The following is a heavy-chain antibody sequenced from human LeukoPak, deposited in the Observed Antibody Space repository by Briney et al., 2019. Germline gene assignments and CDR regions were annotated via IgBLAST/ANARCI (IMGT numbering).Heavy chain of an antibody. CDR2: ISAYNGNT. V-gene: IGHV1-18*04. CDR1: GYTFTSYG. D-gene: IGHD3-9*01. Sequence: ASVKVSCKASGYTFTSYGISWVRQAPGQGLEWMGWISAYNGNTNYAQKLQSRVTMTTDTSTSTAYMELRSLRSDDTAVYYCARQTYYDILTGYLQDNWFDPWGQGTLVTVSS. CDR3: ARQTYYDILTGYLQDNWFDP. J-gene: IGHJ5*02.